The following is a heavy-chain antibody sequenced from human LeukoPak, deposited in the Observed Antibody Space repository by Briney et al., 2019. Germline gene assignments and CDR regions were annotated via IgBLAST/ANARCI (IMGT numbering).Heavy chain of an antibody. V-gene: IGHV1-2*06. Sequence: RINPNSGGTNYAQKFQGRVTMTRDTSISTAYMELSRLRSDDTAVYYCARAITMVRGAPPGYWGQGTLVTVSS. CDR3: ARAITMVRGAPPGY. CDR2: INPNSGGT. D-gene: IGHD3-10*01. J-gene: IGHJ4*02.